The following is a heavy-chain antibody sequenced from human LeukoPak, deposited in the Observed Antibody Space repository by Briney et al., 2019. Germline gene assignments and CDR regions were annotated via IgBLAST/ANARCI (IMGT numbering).Heavy chain of an antibody. D-gene: IGHD5-18*01. V-gene: IGHV5-51*01. CDR2: IYPGDSDT. CDR1: GYSFTSYW. J-gene: IGHJ5*02. Sequence: GESLKISCKGSGYSFTSYWIGWVRQMPGKGLEWMGIIYPGDSDTRYSPSFQGQVTISADKSISTAYLQWSSLKASDTAMYYCARRTDIAMGYLLTAPWFDPWGQGTLVTVSS. CDR3: ARRTDIAMGYLLTAPWFDP.